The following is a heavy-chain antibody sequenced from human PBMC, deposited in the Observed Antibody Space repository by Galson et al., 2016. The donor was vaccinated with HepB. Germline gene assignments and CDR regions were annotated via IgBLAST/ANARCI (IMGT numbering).Heavy chain of an antibody. Sequence: QSGAEVKKPGESLKISCKGSGSNFTDYWIDWVRQMPGKGLEWMGIIYPGDSDTRYSPSFQGQVTISADKSITTAYLQWSSLKASDTAMYYWARSWGESSGDYFDYWGQGTLVTVSS. CDR3: ARSWGESSGDYFDY. V-gene: IGHV5-51*01. D-gene: IGHD3-10*01. J-gene: IGHJ4*02. CDR1: GSNFTDYW. CDR2: IYPGDSDT.